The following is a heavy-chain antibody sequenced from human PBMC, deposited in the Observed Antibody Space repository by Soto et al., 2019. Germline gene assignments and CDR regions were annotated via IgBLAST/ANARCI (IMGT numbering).Heavy chain of an antibody. Sequence: ASVKVSCKASGYTFTSYYMHWVRQAPGQGLEWMGWINPSNGNTSYAQKFQGRVTITRDTSASTAYMELSSLRSEDTAVYYCARDLGGWPDYWGQGTLVTVSS. J-gene: IGHJ4*02. CDR1: GYTFTSYY. V-gene: IGHV1-3*01. CDR2: INPSNGNT. CDR3: ARDLGGWPDY. D-gene: IGHD2-15*01.